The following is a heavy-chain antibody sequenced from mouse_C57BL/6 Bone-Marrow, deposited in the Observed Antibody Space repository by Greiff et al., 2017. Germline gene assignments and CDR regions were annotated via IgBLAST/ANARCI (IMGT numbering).Heavy chain of an antibody. CDR3: TRDGGWLRIYYAMDY. J-gene: IGHJ4*01. V-gene: IGHV1-15*01. D-gene: IGHD2-3*01. Sequence: QVQLPQSGAELVRPGASVTLSCKASGYTFTDYEMHWVKQTPVHGLEWIGALDPETGGTAYNQKFKGKAILTADKSSSTAYIELRSLTSEDSSVYYCTRDGGWLRIYYAMDYWGQGTSVTVSS. CDR2: LDPETGGT. CDR1: GYTFTDYE.